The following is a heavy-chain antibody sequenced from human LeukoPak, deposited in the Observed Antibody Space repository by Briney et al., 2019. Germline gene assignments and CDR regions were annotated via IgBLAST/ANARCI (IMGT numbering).Heavy chain of an antibody. CDR2: IYHSGST. D-gene: IGHD6-13*01. Sequence: SETLSLTCTVSGYSISSGYYWGWIQQPPGKGLEWIGSIYHSGSTYYNPSLKSRVTISVDTSKNQFSLKLSSVTAADTAVYYCARVGGIAAAIDPWGQGTLVTVSS. CDR1: GYSISSGYY. CDR3: ARVGGIAAAIDP. V-gene: IGHV4-38-2*02. J-gene: IGHJ5*02.